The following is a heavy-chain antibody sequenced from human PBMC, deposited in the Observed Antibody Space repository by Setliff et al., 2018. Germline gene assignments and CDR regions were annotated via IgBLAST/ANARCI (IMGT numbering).Heavy chain of an antibody. D-gene: IGHD3-22*01. J-gene: IGHJ4*02. V-gene: IGHV1-18*01. CDR3: ARINFYVSSGYYYAPDY. CDR1: GYTFTNYG. CDR2: INNYSFKT. Sequence: SSVKVSCKTSGYTFTNYGITWVRQAPGQGLEWMGWINNYSFKTNYPQKFLGRVTVTTDTSTGTAYMELGSLTSDDTAIYYCARINFYVSSGYYYAPDYWGPGTLVTVSS.